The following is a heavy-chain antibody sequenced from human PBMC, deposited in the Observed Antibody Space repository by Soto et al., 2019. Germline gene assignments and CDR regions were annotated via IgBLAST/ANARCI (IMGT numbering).Heavy chain of an antibody. D-gene: IGHD6-6*01. V-gene: IGHV2-5*02. J-gene: IGHJ4*02. CDR3: APRRSSSSGIDY. Sequence: QITLKESGPTLVKPTQTLTLTCTFSGFSLSTSGVGVGWIRQPPGKALEWLALIYWDDDKRYSPSLKSRLTTTNATSKNQMILTLTNMDPLDTTTYYCAPRRSSSSGIDYRVQGTLVTVSS. CDR2: IYWDDDK. CDR1: GFSLSTSGVG.